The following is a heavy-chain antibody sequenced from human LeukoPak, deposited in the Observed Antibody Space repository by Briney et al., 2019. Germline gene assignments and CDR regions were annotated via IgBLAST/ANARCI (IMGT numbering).Heavy chain of an antibody. CDR2: IYYSGST. CDR1: GGSISSYY. D-gene: IGHD3-10*01. CDR3: ARVEGFGELLGKDAFDI. V-gene: IGHV4-59*01. J-gene: IGHJ3*02. Sequence: KPSETLSLTCTVSGGSISSYYWSWIRQPPGKGLGWMGYIYYSGSTNYNPSLKSRVTISVDTSKNQFSLKLSSVTAADTAVYYCARVEGFGELLGKDAFDIWGQGTMVTVSS.